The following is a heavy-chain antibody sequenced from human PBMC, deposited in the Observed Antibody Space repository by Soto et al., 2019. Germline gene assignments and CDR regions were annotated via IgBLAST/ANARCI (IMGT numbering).Heavy chain of an antibody. CDR3: AKGVGPTRDFDY. Sequence: EVQLLESGGGLVQPGGSLRLSCAVSGITFSIYTMSWVRQAPGKGLEWVSAIGDIAESTYYADSVKGRFTISRDNSKNTLYLQMNSLRAEDTAVYYCAKGVGPTRDFDYWGQGNLVTVSS. J-gene: IGHJ4*02. D-gene: IGHD1-26*01. CDR2: IGDIAEST. V-gene: IGHV3-23*01. CDR1: GITFSIYT.